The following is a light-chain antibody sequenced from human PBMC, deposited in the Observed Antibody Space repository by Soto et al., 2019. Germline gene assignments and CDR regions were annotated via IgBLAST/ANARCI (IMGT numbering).Light chain of an antibody. CDR1: QGIKNW. Sequence: DLKMNQYPYYLSSSVCDRVTITCRTSQGIKNWLAWYQQKPGKAPNLLIYTGSSLQSGVPSRFSGSGSGTDFTLTINSLQPEDFATYYCQQAASFPITFCQGTRLEI. V-gene: IGKV1-12*01. CDR3: QQAASFPIT. J-gene: IGKJ5*01. CDR2: TGS.